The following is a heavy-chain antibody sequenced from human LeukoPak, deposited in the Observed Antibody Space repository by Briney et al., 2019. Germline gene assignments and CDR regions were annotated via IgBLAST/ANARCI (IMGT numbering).Heavy chain of an antibody. CDR2: ISYDGSNK. V-gene: IGHV3-30-3*01. CDR3: ARAGGSSNFDY. CDR1: GFTFSSYA. Sequence: PGGSLRLSCAASGFTFSSYAMHWVRQAPGKGLEWVAVISYDGSNKYYADSVKGRFTISRDNSKNTLYLQMNSLTAEDTAVYYCARAGGSSNFDYWGQGALVTVSS. J-gene: IGHJ4*02. D-gene: IGHD1-26*01.